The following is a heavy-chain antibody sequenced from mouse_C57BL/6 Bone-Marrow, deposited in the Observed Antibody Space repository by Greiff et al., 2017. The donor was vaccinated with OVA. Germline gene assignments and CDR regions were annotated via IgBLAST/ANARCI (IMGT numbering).Heavy chain of an antibody. D-gene: IGHD2-4*01. V-gene: IGHV5-6*03. CDR2: ISSGGSYT. CDR1: GFTFSSYG. CDR3: AGVYDYDGVFDY. J-gene: IGHJ2*01. Sequence: EVKLVESGEGLVKPGGSLKLSCAASGFTFSSYGMSWVRQTPDKRLEWVATISSGGSYTYYPDSVKGRFTISRDNAKNTLYLQMSSLKSEDTAMYYCAGVYDYDGVFDYWGQGTTLTVSS.